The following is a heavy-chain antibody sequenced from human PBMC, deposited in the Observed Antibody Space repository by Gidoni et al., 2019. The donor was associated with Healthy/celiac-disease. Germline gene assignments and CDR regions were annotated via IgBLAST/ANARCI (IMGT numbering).Heavy chain of an antibody. CDR2: ISWNSGSI. J-gene: IGHJ6*02. V-gene: IGHV3-9*01. CDR1: GFTFDDYA. CDR3: AKDITMVRGPYGPYYYYGMDV. Sequence: EVQLVESGGGLVQPGRSLRLSCAASGFTFDDYAMPWVRQAPGKGLEWVSGISWNSGSIGYADSVKGRFTISRDNAKNSLYLQMNSLRAEDTALYYCAKDITMVRGPYGPYYYYGMDVWGQGTTVTVSS. D-gene: IGHD3-10*01.